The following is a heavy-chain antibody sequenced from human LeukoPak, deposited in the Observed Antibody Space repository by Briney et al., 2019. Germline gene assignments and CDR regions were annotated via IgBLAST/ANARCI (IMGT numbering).Heavy chain of an antibody. J-gene: IGHJ4*02. CDR2: IYSGGST. D-gene: IGHD1-26*01. CDR3: ARERANYYFDS. V-gene: IGHV3-53*01. Sequence: GGSLRLSCAASGLTVSSNYMSWVRQAPGMGLEWVSVIYSGGSTYYADSVKGRFTISRDNSKNTLYLQMNSLRVEDTAVHYCARERANYYFDSWGQGTLVTVSS. CDR1: GLTVSSNY.